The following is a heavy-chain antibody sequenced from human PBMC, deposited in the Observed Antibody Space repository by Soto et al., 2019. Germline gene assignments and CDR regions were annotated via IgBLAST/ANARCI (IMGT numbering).Heavy chain of an antibody. J-gene: IGHJ4*02. D-gene: IGHD2-15*01. V-gene: IGHV4-59*01. CDR3: ARDHCSGGSCYSVY. CDR2: IYYSGST. CDR1: GGSISSYY. Sequence: SETLSLTCTFSGGSISSYYWSWIRQPPGKGLEWIGYIYYSGSTNYNPSLKSRVTISVDTSKNQFSLKPSSVTAADTAVYYCARDHCSGGSCYSVYWGQGTLVTVSS.